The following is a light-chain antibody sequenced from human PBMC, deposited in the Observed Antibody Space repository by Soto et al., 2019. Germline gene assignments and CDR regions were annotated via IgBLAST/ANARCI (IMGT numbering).Light chain of an antibody. Sequence: DIQMTQSPSTLSASVGDRVTITCRASQNINNWLAWYQLKPGTAPKLLIYKASNLESGVPSRFSGSGSGTVFTLSISSLQPDDFAAYFFQQYDSLFTFGPGTKVDIK. V-gene: IGKV1-5*03. CDR3: QQYDSLFT. CDR2: KAS. J-gene: IGKJ3*01. CDR1: QNINNW.